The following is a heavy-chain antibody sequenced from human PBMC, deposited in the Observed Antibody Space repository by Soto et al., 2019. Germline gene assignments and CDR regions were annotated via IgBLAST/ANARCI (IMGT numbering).Heavy chain of an antibody. J-gene: IGHJ3*02. CDR3: ARCRHFFTGYYRRPPWSIDI. D-gene: IGHD3-9*01. V-gene: IGHV4-34*01. Sequence: SETLSLTCAVYGGTFSGYYWSWIRQPPGKGLEWIGEINHSGSTNYNPSLKSRVTISVETSKNQFSLKLSSVPAADTAVYYCARCRHFFTGYYRRPPWSIDISGQGTMVTV. CDR1: GGTFSGYY. CDR2: INHSGST.